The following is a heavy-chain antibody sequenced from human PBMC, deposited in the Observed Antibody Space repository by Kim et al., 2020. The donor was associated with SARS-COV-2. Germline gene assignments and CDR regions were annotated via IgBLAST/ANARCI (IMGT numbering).Heavy chain of an antibody. V-gene: IGHV3-7*03. D-gene: IGHD3-10*01. CDR1: GFTFSSYW. Sequence: GGSLRLSCAASGFTFSSYWMSWVRQAPGKGLEWVANIKQDGSEKYYVDSVKGRFTISRDNAKNSLYLQMNSLRAEDTAVYYCARKYYYGSGRYYYYYGMDVWGQGTTVTVSS. CDR2: IKQDGSEK. CDR3: ARKYYYGSGRYYYYYGMDV. J-gene: IGHJ6*02.